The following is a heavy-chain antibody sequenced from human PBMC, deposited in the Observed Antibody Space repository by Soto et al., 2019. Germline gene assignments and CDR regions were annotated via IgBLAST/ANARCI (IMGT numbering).Heavy chain of an antibody. CDR2: ISYDGSNK. J-gene: IGHJ4*02. CDR3: AKGSRGAKYQLKYYFDY. CDR1: GFTFSSYG. V-gene: IGHV3-30*18. Sequence: GGSLRLSCAASGFTFSSYGMHWVRQAPGKGLEWVAVISYDGSNKYYADSVKGRFTISRDNSKNTLYLQMNSLRAEDTAVYYCAKGSRGAKYQLKYYFDYWGQGTLVTVSS. D-gene: IGHD2-2*01.